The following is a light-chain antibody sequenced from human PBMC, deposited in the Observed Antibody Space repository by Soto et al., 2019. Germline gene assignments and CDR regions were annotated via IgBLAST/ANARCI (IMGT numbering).Light chain of an antibody. Sequence: QSVLTQPPSVSGAPGQRVTISCTGSSSNIGAGYDVHWYQQLPGTAPKLLIYGNSNRPSGVPDRFSGSKSATSASLAITGLQAEDEADYYCCSYAGSYTGVFGGGTKVTVL. J-gene: IGLJ2*01. CDR1: SSNIGAGYD. V-gene: IGLV1-40*01. CDR3: CSYAGSYTGV. CDR2: GNS.